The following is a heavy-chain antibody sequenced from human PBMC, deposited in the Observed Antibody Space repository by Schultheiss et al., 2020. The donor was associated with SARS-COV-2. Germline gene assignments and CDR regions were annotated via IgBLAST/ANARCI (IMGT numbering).Heavy chain of an antibody. Sequence: SENLSLTCTVSGGSISSYYWSWIRQPPGKGLEWIGYIYYSGSTNYNPSLKSRVTISVDTSKNQFSLKLSSVTAADTAVYYCARDGVVTPNWFDPWGQGTLVTVSS. CDR2: IYYSGST. CDR1: GGSISSYY. D-gene: IGHD2-21*02. J-gene: IGHJ5*02. V-gene: IGHV4-59*01. CDR3: ARDGVVTPNWFDP.